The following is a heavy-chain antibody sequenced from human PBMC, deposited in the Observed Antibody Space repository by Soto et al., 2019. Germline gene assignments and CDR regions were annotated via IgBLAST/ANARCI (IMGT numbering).Heavy chain of an antibody. CDR1: GGSISSGGYY. CDR3: ASSHPGRAELRFLEWLRPYSN. Sequence: QVQLQESGPGLVKPSQTLSLTCTVSGGSISSGGYYWSWIRQHPGKGLEWIGYIYYSGSTYYNPSLQSRVTISVDTSKNQFSLKLSSVTAADTAVYYWASSHPGRAELRFLEWLRPYSNWGQGTLVTVSS. D-gene: IGHD3-3*01. CDR2: IYYSGST. J-gene: IGHJ4*02. V-gene: IGHV4-31*03.